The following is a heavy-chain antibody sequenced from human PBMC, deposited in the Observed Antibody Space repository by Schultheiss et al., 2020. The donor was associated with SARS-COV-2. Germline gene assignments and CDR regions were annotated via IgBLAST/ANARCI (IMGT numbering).Heavy chain of an antibody. Sequence: GGSLRLSCAASGFTFSSYAMHWVRQAPGKGLEWVAAISYDGSNKYYADSVKGRFTISRDNSKNTLYLQMNSLRAEDTAVYYCARDCGFGESQPWYYYYGMDVWGQGTTVTVSS. V-gene: IGHV3-30*01. J-gene: IGHJ6*02. CDR3: ARDCGFGESQPWYYYYGMDV. CDR1: GFTFSSYA. CDR2: ISYDGSNK. D-gene: IGHD3-10*01.